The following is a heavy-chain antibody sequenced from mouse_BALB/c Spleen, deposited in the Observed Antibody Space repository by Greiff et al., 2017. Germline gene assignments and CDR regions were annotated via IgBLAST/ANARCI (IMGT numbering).Heavy chain of an antibody. J-gene: IGHJ1*01. D-gene: IGHD1-2*01. CDR2: ISYSGST. V-gene: IGHV3-8*02. CDR3: ARKTTATDWYFDV. Sequence: VQLKQSGPSLVKPSQTLSLTCSVTGDSITSGYWNWIRKFPGNKLEYMGYISYSGSTYYNPSLKSRISITRDTSKNQYYLQLNSVTTEDTATYYCARKTTATDWYFDVWGAGTTVTVSS. CDR1: GDSITSGY.